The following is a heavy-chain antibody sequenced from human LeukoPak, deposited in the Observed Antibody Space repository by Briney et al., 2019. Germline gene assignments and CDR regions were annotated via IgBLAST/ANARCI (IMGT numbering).Heavy chain of an antibody. Sequence: TGGSLRLSCAASGFTFSGFAMSWVRRTPGKGLGWVSGISGSGDNTLYADSVKGRFTISRDNSKNTLYLEMNSLRAEDTAIHYCAKMKGHPLPKYYMGVWGQGTTVTVSS. D-gene: IGHD1-26*01. V-gene: IGHV3-23*01. CDR3: AKMKGHPLPKYYMGV. CDR2: ISGSGDNT. CDR1: GFTFSGFA. J-gene: IGHJ6*01.